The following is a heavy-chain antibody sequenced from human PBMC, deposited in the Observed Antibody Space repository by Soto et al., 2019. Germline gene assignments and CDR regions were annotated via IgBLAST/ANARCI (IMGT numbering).Heavy chain of an antibody. J-gene: IGHJ4*02. CDR3: AKPLAAAGYYFDY. Sequence: QVQLVESGGGVVQPGRSLRLSCAASGFTFSSYGMHWVRQAPGKGLEWVAVISYDGSNKYYADSVKCRFTISRDNSKNTLYLQMNRLRAEDTAVYYCAKPLAAAGYYFDYWGQGTLVTVSS. CDR1: GFTFSSYG. D-gene: IGHD6-13*01. V-gene: IGHV3-30*18. CDR2: ISYDGSNK.